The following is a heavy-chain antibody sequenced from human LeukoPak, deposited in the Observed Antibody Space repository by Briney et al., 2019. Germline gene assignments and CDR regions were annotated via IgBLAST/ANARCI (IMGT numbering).Heavy chain of an antibody. D-gene: IGHD3-22*01. V-gene: IGHV4-59*08. CDR3: ARQVYYYDSSGYYYYFDY. J-gene: IGHJ4*02. CDR2: IYYSGST. CDR1: GGSISSYY. Sequence: PSETLSLTCTVSGGSISSYYWSWIRQPPGKGLEWIGYIYYSGSTNYNPSLKSRVTISVDTSKNQFSLKLSSVTAADTAVYYCARQVYYYDSSGYYYYFDYWGQGTLVTVSS.